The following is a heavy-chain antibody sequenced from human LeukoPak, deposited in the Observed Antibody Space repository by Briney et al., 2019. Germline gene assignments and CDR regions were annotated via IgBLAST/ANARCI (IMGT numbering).Heavy chain of an antibody. V-gene: IGHV3-48*01. CDR1: GFTFSSYS. CDR2: ISSSSSTI. Sequence: GGSLRLSCAASGFTFSSYSMNWVRQAPGKGLEWVSYISSSSSTIYYADSVKGRFTISRDNAKNSLYLQMNSLKAEDTAVYYCTRLGYTSGEDYWGQGTLVTVSS. CDR3: TRLGYTSGEDY. D-gene: IGHD6-19*01. J-gene: IGHJ4*02.